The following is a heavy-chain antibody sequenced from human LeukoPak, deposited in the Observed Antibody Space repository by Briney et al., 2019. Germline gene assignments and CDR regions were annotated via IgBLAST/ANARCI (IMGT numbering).Heavy chain of an antibody. J-gene: IGHJ4*02. Sequence: GGSLRLSCAASGFTFIDYYMSWIGQAQGRGLEGVSYISSSGSTIYYAASVKGRFTISRDNAKNSLYLQMNSLRAEDTAVYYCARDGGFGDPYFDYWGQGTLVTVSS. CDR3: ARDGGFGDPYFDY. CDR1: GFTFIDYY. CDR2: ISSSGSTI. D-gene: IGHD3-10*01. V-gene: IGHV3-11*01.